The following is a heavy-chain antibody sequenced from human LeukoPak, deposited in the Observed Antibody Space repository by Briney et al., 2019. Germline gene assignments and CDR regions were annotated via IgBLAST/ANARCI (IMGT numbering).Heavy chain of an antibody. CDR2: ISFDGNIK. D-gene: IGHD4-23*01. CDR3: ARYLRTPDVAFDI. CDR1: GFTFSSYG. V-gene: IGHV3-30*03. J-gene: IGHJ3*02. Sequence: GGSLRLSCAASGFTFSSYGMHWVRQAPGKGLDWVAVISFDGNIKYYADSVKGRFTISKDNSKNTLYLQMNSLRAEDTAVYYCARYLRTPDVAFDIWGQGTMVTVSS.